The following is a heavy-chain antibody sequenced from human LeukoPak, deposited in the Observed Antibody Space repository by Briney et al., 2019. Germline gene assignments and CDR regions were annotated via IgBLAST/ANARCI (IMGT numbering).Heavy chain of an antibody. D-gene: IGHD3-22*01. CDR3: AKENTMIVVVRANCDY. Sequence: GGSLRLSCAASGFTFSSYSMNWVRQAPGKGLEWVSYISSSSSTIYYADSVKGRFTISGDNAKNSLYLQMNSLRAEATAVYYCAKENTMIVVVRANCDYWGQGTLVTVSS. CDR1: GFTFSSYS. V-gene: IGHV3-48*01. CDR2: ISSSSSTI. J-gene: IGHJ4*02.